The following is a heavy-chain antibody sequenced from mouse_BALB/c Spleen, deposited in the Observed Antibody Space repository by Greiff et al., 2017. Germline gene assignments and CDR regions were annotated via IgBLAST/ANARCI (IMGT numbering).Heavy chain of an antibody. V-gene: IGHV5-9-4*01. CDR3: AREGTTVVATPFAY. CDR2: ISSGGSYT. J-gene: IGHJ3*01. Sequence: EVQRVESGGGLVKPGGSLKLSCAASGFTFSSYAMSWVRQSPEKRLEWVAEISSGGSYTYYPDTVTGRFTISRDNAKNTLYLEMSSLRSEDTAMYYCAREGTTVVATPFAYWGQGTLVTVSA. D-gene: IGHD1-1*01. CDR1: GFTFSSYA.